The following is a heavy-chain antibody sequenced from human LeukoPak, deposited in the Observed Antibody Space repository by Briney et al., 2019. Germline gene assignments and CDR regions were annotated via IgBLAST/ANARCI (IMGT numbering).Heavy chain of an antibody. J-gene: IGHJ4*02. D-gene: IGHD3-22*01. CDR2: IYYSGST. CDR3: ARHTFYYYDSSGYYERPFDY. CDR1: GGSISNYY. Sequence: SETLSLTCTVSGGSISNYYWGWIRQPPGKGLEWIGSIYYSGSTYYNPSLKSRVTISVDASKNQFSLKLSSVTAADTAVYYCARHTFYYYDSSGYYERPFDYWGQGTLVTVSS. V-gene: IGHV4-39*01.